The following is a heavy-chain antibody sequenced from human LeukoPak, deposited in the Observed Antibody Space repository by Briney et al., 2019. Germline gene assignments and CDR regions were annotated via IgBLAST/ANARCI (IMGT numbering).Heavy chain of an antibody. CDR2: VDPEDDEV. CDR1: GYTFTDYY. V-gene: IGHV1-69-2*01. D-gene: IGHD5-24*01. Sequence: AATVRISCKASGYTFTDYYIHWVQQAPGKGLVWMGRVDPEDDEVRYVEKFQDRVTMTADTSTDTAYMELSNLRSEDTAVYYCAKTFYNNDDWFASWGQGTLVTVSS. CDR3: AKTFYNNDDWFAS. J-gene: IGHJ5*01.